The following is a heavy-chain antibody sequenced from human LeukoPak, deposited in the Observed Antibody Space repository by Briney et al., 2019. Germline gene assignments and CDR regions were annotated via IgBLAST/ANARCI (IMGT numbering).Heavy chain of an antibody. V-gene: IGHV3-23*01. J-gene: IGHJ4*02. D-gene: IGHD3-9*01. Sequence: GGSLRLSCAASGFIFRNYAMSWVRQAPGKGLEWVSAITGRGDTTYYADSVKGRFTVSRDNSKNTLYVEMNTLRAEDTAVYYCAKWGDYDILTGYYVSDFWGQGTLVTVSS. CDR3: AKWGDYDILTGYYVSDF. CDR2: ITGRGDTT. CDR1: GFIFRNYA.